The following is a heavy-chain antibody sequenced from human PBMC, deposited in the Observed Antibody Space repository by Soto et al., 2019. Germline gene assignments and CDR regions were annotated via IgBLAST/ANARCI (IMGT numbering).Heavy chain of an antibody. CDR3: ARARWYDAFDV. Sequence: PSETLSLTCAVSGFFISSGNYCGWIRTPPGKGLGWTGSIFHGGNTYYKPSVKSRVTISVDMSKNQVSLKMNSVTAADTAVYYCARARWYDAFDVWGQGTVVTVPS. D-gene: IGHD2-15*01. V-gene: IGHV4-38-2*01. J-gene: IGHJ3*01. CDR2: IFHGGNT. CDR1: GFFISSGNY.